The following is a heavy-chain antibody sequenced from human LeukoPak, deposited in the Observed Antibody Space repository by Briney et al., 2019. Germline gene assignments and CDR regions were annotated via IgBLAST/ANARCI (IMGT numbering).Heavy chain of an antibody. D-gene: IGHD2-21*02. CDR3: ARDRYCGGDCSFDY. Sequence: GGSLRLSCAASGFTFSSYEMNWVRQAPGKGLEWVGVFYSDGNTYYADSVKNRFAISRDNSKNTLYLQMNSVRAEDTAVYYCARDRYCGGDCSFDYWGQGTLVTVSS. CDR1: GFTFSSYE. CDR2: FYSDGNT. J-gene: IGHJ4*02. V-gene: IGHV3-66*01.